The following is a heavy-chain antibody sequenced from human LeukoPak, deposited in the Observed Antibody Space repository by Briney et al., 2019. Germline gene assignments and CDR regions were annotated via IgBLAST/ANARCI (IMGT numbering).Heavy chain of an antibody. Sequence: PGGSLRLSCAASGFTFSSYGMHWVRQAPGKGLEWVAVISYDGSNKYYADSVKGRFTISRDNSKNTLYLQMNSLRAEDTAVYYCARDRSLYSSSLDYWGQGTLVTVSS. V-gene: IGHV3-33*05. CDR1: GFTFSSYG. CDR3: ARDRSLYSSSLDY. CDR2: ISYDGSNK. J-gene: IGHJ4*02. D-gene: IGHD6-13*01.